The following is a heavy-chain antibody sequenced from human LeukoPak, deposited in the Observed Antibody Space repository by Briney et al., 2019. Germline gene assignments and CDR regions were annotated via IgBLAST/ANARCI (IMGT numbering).Heavy chain of an antibody. D-gene: IGHD1-14*01. CDR1: GFTFSDYA. CDR2: ISYDGSGK. CDR3: ARDWSEAFDY. J-gene: IGHJ4*02. Sequence: PGGPLRLSCAASGFTFSDYAIHWVRQAPGKGLEWVAVISYDGSGKYYADSVKGRFTMSRDNSKDTLYLHMNSLRPDDTAVYYCARDWSEAFDYWGQGTLVTVSS. V-gene: IGHV3-30*04.